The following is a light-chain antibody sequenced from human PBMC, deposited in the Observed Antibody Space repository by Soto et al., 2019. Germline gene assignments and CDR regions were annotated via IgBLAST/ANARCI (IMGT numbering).Light chain of an antibody. CDR1: QSVSSY. J-gene: IGKJ1*01. V-gene: IGKV3-11*01. Sequence: DIVLTQSPATLSLSPGERATLSCRASQSVSSYLAWYQQKPGQAPRLLIYDASNRATGIPARFSGSGSGTDFTLTISSLEPEDFAVYYRQQRSNWPRTFGQGTKVEIK. CDR2: DAS. CDR3: QQRSNWPRT.